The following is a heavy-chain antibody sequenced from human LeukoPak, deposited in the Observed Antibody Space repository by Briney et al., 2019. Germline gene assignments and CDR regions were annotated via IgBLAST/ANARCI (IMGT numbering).Heavy chain of an antibody. CDR3: ARDRVGATSYFDY. CDR2: IYTSGST. Sequence: SETLSLTCTVSGGSISSYYWSWIRQPAGKGLEWIWRIYTSGSTNYNPSLKSRVNISVHKSKNQFSLKLSSVTAADTAVYYCARDRVGATSYFDYWGQGTLVTVSS. J-gene: IGHJ4*02. D-gene: IGHD1-26*01. CDR1: GGSISSYY. V-gene: IGHV4-4*07.